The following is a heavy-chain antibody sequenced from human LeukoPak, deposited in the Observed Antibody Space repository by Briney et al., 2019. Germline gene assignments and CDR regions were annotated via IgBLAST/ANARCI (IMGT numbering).Heavy chain of an antibody. V-gene: IGHV3-23*01. D-gene: IGHD4-11*01. J-gene: IGHJ1*01. CDR1: GFTFSSYA. Sequence: GGSLRLSCAASGFTFSSYAMSWARQAPGKGLEWVSAISGSGGSTYYADSVKGRFTISRDNSKNTLYLQMNSLRVEDTAVYYCATYSTRNAREFQSWGQGTLVTVSS. CDR2: ISGSGGST. CDR3: ATYSTRNAREFQS.